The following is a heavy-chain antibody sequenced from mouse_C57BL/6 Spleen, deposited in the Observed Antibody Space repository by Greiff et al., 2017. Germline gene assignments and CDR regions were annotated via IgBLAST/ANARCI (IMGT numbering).Heavy chain of an antibody. D-gene: IGHD1-1*01. Sequence: QVQLKQSGAELARPGASVKLSCKASGYTFTSYGISWVKQRTGQGLEWIGVIYPRSGNTYYNEKFKGKATLTADKSSSTAYMELRSLTSEDSAVDFCARGGNTVEATRDYWGQGTTLTVSS. V-gene: IGHV1-81*01. CDR3: ARGGNTVEATRDY. J-gene: IGHJ2*01. CDR1: GYTFTSYG. CDR2: IYPRSGNT.